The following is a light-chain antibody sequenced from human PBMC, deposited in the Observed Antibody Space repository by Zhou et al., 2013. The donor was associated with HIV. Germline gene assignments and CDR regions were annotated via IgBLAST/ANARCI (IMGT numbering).Light chain of an antibody. CDR3: QQYYSYPT. J-gene: IGKJ1*01. CDR2: DAS. CDR1: QDISNY. Sequence: AIRMTQSPSSFSASTGDRVTITCRASQDISNYLAWYQQKAGKAPNLLIYDASTLHSGVPSRFSGSGSGTDFTLTISCLQSEDFASYYCQQYYSYPTFGQGTEGGDQT. V-gene: IGKV1-8*01.